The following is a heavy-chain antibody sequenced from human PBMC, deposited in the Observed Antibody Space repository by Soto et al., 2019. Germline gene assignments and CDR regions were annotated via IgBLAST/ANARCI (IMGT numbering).Heavy chain of an antibody. CDR1: GYTFTSYA. D-gene: IGHD5-18*01. Sequence: ASVKVSCKASGYTFTSYAMHWVRQAPGQRLEWMGWINAGNGNTKYSQKFQGRVTITRDTSASTAYMELSSLRSEDTAVYYCAREDPGTDLDTAMAFDYWGQGTLVTVSS. J-gene: IGHJ4*02. V-gene: IGHV1-3*01. CDR2: INAGNGNT. CDR3: AREDPGTDLDTAMAFDY.